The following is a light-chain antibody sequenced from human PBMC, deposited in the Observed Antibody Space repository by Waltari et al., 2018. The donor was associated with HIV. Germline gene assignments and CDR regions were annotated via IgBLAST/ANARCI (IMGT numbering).Light chain of an antibody. V-gene: IGLV3-1*01. Sequence: SYELTQPPSVSVSPGQTASIACSGETLEDKSASWYQQKPGQSPVLVIYEDTKRPSGIPERISGSNSGNTATLTISGTQTMDEADYFCQAWDSNSGFFGTGTKLTVL. CDR2: EDT. J-gene: IGLJ1*01. CDR1: TLEDKS. CDR3: QAWDSNSGF.